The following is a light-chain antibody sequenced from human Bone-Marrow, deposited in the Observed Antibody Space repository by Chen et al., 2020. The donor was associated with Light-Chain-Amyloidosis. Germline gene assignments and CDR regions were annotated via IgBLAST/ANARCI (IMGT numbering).Light chain of an antibody. CDR1: NIGSTS. CDR2: DDS. J-gene: IGLJ3*02. V-gene: IGLV3-21*02. Sequence: SYVLTQPSSVSVAPGQTATIACGGNNIGSTSVHWYQQTPGQAPLLVVYDDSDRPSGIPERLSGANSGNTAALTISRGEAGEKADYYCQVWGRSGDRPVVGGGTELTVV. CDR3: QVWGRSGDRPV.